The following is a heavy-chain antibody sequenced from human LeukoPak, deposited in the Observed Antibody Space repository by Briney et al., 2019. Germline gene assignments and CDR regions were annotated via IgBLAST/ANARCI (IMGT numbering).Heavy chain of an antibody. CDR3: ATRRPTGGGDAFDI. V-gene: IGHV1-24*01. J-gene: IGHJ3*02. CDR2: FDPEDGET. D-gene: IGHD4-11*01. Sequence: ASVKVSCKVSGYTLTELSMHWVRQAPGKGLEWMGGFDPEDGETIYAQKFQGRVTMTEDTSTDTAYTELSSLRSEDTAVYYCATRRPTGGGDAFDIWGQGTMVTVSS. CDR1: GYTLTELS.